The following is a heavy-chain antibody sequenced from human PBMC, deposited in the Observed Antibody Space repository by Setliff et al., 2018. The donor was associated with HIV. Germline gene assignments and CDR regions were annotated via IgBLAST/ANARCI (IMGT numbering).Heavy chain of an antibody. J-gene: IGHJ4*02. D-gene: IGHD3-16*01. CDR3: ARDGHGGGVADFHY. CDR1: GFTFSGST. V-gene: IGHV3-73*01. CDR2: IRRKVNNYAT. Sequence: GGSLRLSCEASGFTFSGSTMHWVRQASGKGLEWVGRIRRKVNNYATAYAASVKGRFTISRDDSKNTAYLQMNSLKTEDTAVYYCARDGHGGGVADFHYWGQGTLVTVPQ.